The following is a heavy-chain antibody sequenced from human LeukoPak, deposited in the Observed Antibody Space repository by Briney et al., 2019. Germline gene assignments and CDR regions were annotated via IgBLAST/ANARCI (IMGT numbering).Heavy chain of an antibody. D-gene: IGHD3-22*01. CDR2: ISGSGGST. Sequence: GGSLRLSCAASGFTFSSYAMSWVRQAPGKGLEWVSAISGSGGSTYYADSVKGRFTISRDNSKNTLYLQMNSLRAEDTAVYYCAKEGDYDSSGYQYFQHWGQGTLVTVSS. J-gene: IGHJ1*01. CDR3: AKEGDYDSSGYQYFQH. V-gene: IGHV3-23*01. CDR1: GFTFSSYA.